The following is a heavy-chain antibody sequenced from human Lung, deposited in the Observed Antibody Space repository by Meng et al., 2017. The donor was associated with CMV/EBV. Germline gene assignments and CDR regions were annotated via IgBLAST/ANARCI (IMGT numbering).Heavy chain of an antibody. V-gene: IGHV4-34*01. J-gene: IGHJ4*02. Sequence: TLSLTCGVYGGFFTGDDWTWIRQFPGKGLEWIGHINHGGNTNYNPSLKRRLTLSIDTSKNQFSLRLSSVTATDTAIYYCGRGRKPDYWGQGTLVTVSS. CDR1: GGFFTGDD. CDR2: INHGGNT. CDR3: GRGRKPDY.